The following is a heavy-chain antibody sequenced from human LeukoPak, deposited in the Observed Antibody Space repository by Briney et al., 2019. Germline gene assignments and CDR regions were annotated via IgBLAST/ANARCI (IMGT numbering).Heavy chain of an antibody. Sequence: GGSLRLSCAASGVTFSSYWMHWVRQAPGKGLVWVSRINTDGSSTNYADSVKGRFTISRDNAKNTLYLQMNSLRAEDTAVYYCARARKPYCTNGVCRRGGAFDIWGQGTMVTVSS. CDR1: GVTFSSYW. J-gene: IGHJ3*02. CDR2: INTDGSST. D-gene: IGHD2-8*01. CDR3: ARARKPYCTNGVCRRGGAFDI. V-gene: IGHV3-74*01.